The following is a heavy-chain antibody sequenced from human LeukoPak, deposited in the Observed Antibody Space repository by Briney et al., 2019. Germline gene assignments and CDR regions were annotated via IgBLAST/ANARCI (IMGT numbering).Heavy chain of an antibody. D-gene: IGHD6-19*01. J-gene: IGHJ4*02. CDR3: ARDGRAGSLFAY. Sequence: SETLSLTCTVSGGSISGYYWSWIQQPPGKGLEWVGYISYSGSTNYKPSLKSRVTISVDTSKNQFSLKLSSVTAADTAIYYCARDGRAGSLFAYWGQGTLVTVSS. CDR2: ISYSGST. CDR1: GGSISGYY. V-gene: IGHV4-59*01.